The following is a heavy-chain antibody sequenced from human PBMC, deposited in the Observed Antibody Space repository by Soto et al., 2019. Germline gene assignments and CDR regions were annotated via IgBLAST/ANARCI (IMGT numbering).Heavy chain of an antibody. CDR3: ARSQPRIGYCSGGSCYTAWSYYYGMDV. Sequence: SETLSLTCAVYGGSFSGYYWSWIRQPPGKGLEWIGEINHSGSTNYNPSLKSRVTISVDTSKNQFSLKLSSVTAADTAVYYCARSQPRIGYCSGGSCYTAWSYYYGMDVWGQGTTVTVS. V-gene: IGHV4-34*01. CDR2: INHSGST. D-gene: IGHD2-15*01. CDR1: GGSFSGYY. J-gene: IGHJ6*02.